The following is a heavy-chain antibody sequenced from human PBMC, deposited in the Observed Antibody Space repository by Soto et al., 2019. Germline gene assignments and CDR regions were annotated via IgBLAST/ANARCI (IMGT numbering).Heavy chain of an antibody. J-gene: IGHJ4*02. V-gene: IGHV1-69*06. Sequence: QVQLVQSGAEVKNPGSSVKVSCKASGGTFNSYLIDWVRQAPGQGLEWMGGIIPAFGTAKYAQKFQGRVTTTADKSSTTAYLEVKPLTSEYTAVYYWARGLHQPPRGLYSDTWGKGTLVTVS. CDR3: ARGLHQPPRGLYSDT. D-gene: IGHD2-2*01. CDR2: IIPAFGTA. CDR1: GGTFNSYL.